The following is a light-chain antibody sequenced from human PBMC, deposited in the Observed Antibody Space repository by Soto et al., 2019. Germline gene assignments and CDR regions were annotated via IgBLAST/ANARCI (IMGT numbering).Light chain of an antibody. Sequence: DIQMTQSPSSLSASVGDRVTITCRASQGISHYSAWYHHKPGKDPKLLIYAASTFHSGVPSRFNGSGSGTDFTLTISSLQPEDVATYYCQKYNSAPRTFGQGTKMEIK. CDR2: AAS. CDR1: QGISHY. J-gene: IGKJ1*01. CDR3: QKYNSAPRT. V-gene: IGKV1-27*01.